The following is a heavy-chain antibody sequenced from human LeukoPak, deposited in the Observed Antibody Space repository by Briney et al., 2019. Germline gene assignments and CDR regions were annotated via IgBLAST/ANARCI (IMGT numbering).Heavy chain of an antibody. V-gene: IGHV4-34*12. CDR2: FIQSGST. CDR3: ARVVVVPAAILPYYYGMDV. J-gene: IGHJ6*02. D-gene: IGHD2-2*02. Sequence: SETLSLTCAVYGGSFSGYYWSWIRQPPGKGLEWIGEFIQSGSTNYNPSLKSRVTISVDTSKNQFSLKLSSVTAADTAVYYCARVVVVPAAILPYYYGMDVWGQGTTVTVSS. CDR1: GGSFSGYY.